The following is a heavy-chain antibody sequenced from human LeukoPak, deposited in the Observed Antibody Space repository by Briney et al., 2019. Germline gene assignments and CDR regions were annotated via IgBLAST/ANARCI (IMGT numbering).Heavy chain of an antibody. D-gene: IGHD6-13*01. CDR1: GFTFSSYA. V-gene: IGHV3-23*01. CDR3: ARVAYSSSWYLDSAFDY. CDR2: ISGSGGST. Sequence: GGSLRLSCAASGFTFSSYAMSWVRQAPGKGLEWVSAISGSGGSTYYADSVKGRFTISRDNSKNTLYLQMNSLRAEDTAVYYCARVAYSSSWYLDSAFDYWGQGTLVTVSS. J-gene: IGHJ4*02.